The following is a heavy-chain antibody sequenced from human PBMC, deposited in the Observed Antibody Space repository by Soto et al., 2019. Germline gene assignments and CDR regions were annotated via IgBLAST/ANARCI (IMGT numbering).Heavy chain of an antibody. J-gene: IGHJ4*02. CDR3: AREPAGVGLLNN. CDR1: GYTFSTYY. V-gene: IGHV1-46*01. D-gene: IGHD3-10*01. Sequence: QVQLVQSGAEVTKPGVSVKVSCKASGYTFSTYYMHWVRQAPGQGLEWIGIINPSGSNTTYAQNFQDRVTMTSDTSTSTGYMELSSLRSEDTAVYYCAREPAGVGLLNNWGQGTLVTVIS. CDR2: INPSGSNT.